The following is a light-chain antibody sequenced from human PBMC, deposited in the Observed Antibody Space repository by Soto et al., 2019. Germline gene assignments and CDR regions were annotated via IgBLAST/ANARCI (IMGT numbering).Light chain of an antibody. CDR2: DVN. CDR3: SSYTSSSLLYV. V-gene: IGLV2-14*03. Sequence: QSALTQPASVSGSPGQSITISCTGTSSDIGNSNYVSWYQQHPGKAPKLMIYDVNNRPSGISNCFSGSKSASTASLTISGLQAEDEADYYCSSYTSSSLLYVFGTGTKLTVL. J-gene: IGLJ1*01. CDR1: SSDIGNSNY.